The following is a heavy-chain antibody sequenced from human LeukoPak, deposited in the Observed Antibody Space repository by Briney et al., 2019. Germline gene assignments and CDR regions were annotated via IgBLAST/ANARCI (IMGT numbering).Heavy chain of an antibody. CDR2: ISGSGGST. CDR1: GFTFSSYA. J-gene: IGHJ4*02. CDR3: AKDTATRPTDDLEFDY. Sequence: PGGYLRLSCAASGFTFSSYAMSWVRQAPGKGLEWVSAISGSGGSTYYADSVKGQFTIARDNSKNPLYLQMNRLRAEDTAVYYCAKDTATRPTDDLEFDYWGQGTLITVSS. V-gene: IGHV3-23*01. D-gene: IGHD3-3*01.